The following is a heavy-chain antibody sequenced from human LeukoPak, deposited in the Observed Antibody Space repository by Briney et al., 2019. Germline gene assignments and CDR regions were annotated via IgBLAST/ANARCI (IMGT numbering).Heavy chain of an antibody. D-gene: IGHD6-13*01. Sequence: VKPSETLSLTCTVSGYSISSGYYWGWIRQPPGKGLEWIGSIYHSGSTYYNPSLKSRVTISVGTSKNQFSLKVSSVSAADTAVYYCARAYSSSWYWNWFDPWGQGTLVTVSS. CDR3: ARAYSSSWYWNWFDP. CDR2: IYHSGST. CDR1: GYSISSGYY. V-gene: IGHV4-38-2*02. J-gene: IGHJ5*02.